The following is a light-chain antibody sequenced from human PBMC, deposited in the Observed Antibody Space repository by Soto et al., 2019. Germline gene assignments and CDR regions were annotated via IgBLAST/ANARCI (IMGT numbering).Light chain of an antibody. CDR2: KAS. CDR3: QHYNSYSVA. CDR1: QTISSW. J-gene: IGKJ1*01. Sequence: DILMTQSPSTLSGSVGDRATITCRASQTISSWLAWYQQKPGQAPKLLIYKASTLDSGVPSRFSGSGSGTEFTLTISSLQPDDFAAYYCQHYNSYSVAFGQGTKVELK. V-gene: IGKV1-5*03.